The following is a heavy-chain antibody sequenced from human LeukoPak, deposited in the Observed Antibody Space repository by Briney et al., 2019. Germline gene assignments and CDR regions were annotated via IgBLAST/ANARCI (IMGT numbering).Heavy chain of an antibody. Sequence: ASVKVSCKAAGYTFTGYYMHWGRHAPGQRLEWMGCINPNSVVTKYAQEFQGRITMTRDTSISTAYMELSRLRSDDTDVYYCARESYTSASYYNDYWGQGTLVTVYS. CDR1: GYTFTGYY. D-gene: IGHD3-10*01. CDR3: ARESYTSASYYNDY. V-gene: IGHV1-2*02. CDR2: INPNSVVT. J-gene: IGHJ4*02.